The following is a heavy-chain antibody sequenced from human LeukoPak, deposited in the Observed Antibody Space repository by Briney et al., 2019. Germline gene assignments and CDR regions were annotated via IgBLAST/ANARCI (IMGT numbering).Heavy chain of an antibody. J-gene: IGHJ6*03. Sequence: GASVKVSCKASGYTFTSYGISWVRQAPGQRLEWMGWINAGNGNTKYSQEFQGRVTITRDTSASTAYMELSSLRSEDMAVYYCARENVQLAPYYYYYMDVWGKGTTVTVSS. CDR2: INAGNGNT. V-gene: IGHV1-3*03. D-gene: IGHD6-6*01. CDR1: GYTFTSYG. CDR3: ARENVQLAPYYYYYMDV.